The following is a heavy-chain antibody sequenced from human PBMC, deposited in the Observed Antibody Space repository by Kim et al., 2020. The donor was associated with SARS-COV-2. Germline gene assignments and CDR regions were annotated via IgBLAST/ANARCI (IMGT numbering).Heavy chain of an antibody. J-gene: IGHJ4*02. V-gene: IGHV1-69*13. CDR2: IIPIFGTA. CDR3: AYYDSSGYYDYTD. Sequence: SVKVSCKASGGTFSSYAISWVRQAPGQGLEWMGGIIPIFGTANYAQKFQGRVTITADESTSTAYMELSSLRSEDTAVYYCAYYDSSGYYDYTDWGQGTLVTVSS. CDR1: GGTFSSYA. D-gene: IGHD3-22*01.